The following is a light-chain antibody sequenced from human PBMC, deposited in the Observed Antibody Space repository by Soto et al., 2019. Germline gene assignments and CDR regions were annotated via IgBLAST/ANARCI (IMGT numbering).Light chain of an antibody. CDR2: QSS. V-gene: IGKV1-5*03. CDR3: QQYNCYFLWT. J-gene: IGKJ1*01. Sequence: DIQMTQSPSTLSASVGDRVTITCRASQSISRRLAWYHQKAGKAPKLLIYQSSSLESGVPSRFSGSGSGTEFTLTISSLQPDDFATYYCQQYNCYFLWTFGQGTKVEIK. CDR1: QSISRR.